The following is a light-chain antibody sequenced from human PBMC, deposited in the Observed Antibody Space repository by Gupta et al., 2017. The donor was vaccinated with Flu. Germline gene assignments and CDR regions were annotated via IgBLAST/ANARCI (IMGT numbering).Light chain of an antibody. CDR1: QSINIW. Sequence: GDRVTITCRASQSINIWLAWYQQKPGEAPKLLIYKASSLESGVPSRFSGSGSGTAFTLTISSLQPGDFATYFCQQFQSYPLTFGGGTKVEIK. J-gene: IGKJ4*01. CDR2: KAS. CDR3: QQFQSYPLT. V-gene: IGKV1-5*03.